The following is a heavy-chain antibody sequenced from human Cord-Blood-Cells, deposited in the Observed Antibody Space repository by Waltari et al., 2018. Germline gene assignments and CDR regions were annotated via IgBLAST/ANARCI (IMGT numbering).Heavy chain of an antibody. CDR1: GFTFSSYG. V-gene: IGHV3-30*18. D-gene: IGHD3-10*01. Sequence: QVQLVESGGGVVQPGRSLRLSCAASGFTFSSYGMHWVRQAPGKGLEWVAVISYDGSNKYYADSVKGRFTISRDNSKNTLYLQMNSLRAEDTAVYYCAKDRIWDYYGSGSDYWGQGTLVTVSS. J-gene: IGHJ4*02. CDR3: AKDRIWDYYGSGSDY. CDR2: ISYDGSNK.